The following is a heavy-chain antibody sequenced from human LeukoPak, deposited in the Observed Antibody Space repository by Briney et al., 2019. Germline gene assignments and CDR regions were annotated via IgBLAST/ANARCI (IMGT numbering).Heavy chain of an antibody. Sequence: SVKVSCKASCGTFSSYAIIWGLQAPGHGREWRGGIIPICGTSNYAQKFQGRVTITADDSTSTAYLEMSSLRTEHTAVYYCARGGSGSYHTAYYYYGMDVWGQGTTVTVAS. CDR1: CGTFSSYA. CDR2: IIPICGTS. J-gene: IGHJ6*02. CDR3: ARGGSGSYHTAYYYYGMDV. D-gene: IGHD3-10*01. V-gene: IGHV1-69*13.